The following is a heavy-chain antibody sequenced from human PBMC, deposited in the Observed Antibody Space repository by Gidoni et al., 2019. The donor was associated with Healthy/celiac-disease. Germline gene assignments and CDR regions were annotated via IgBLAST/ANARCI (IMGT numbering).Heavy chain of an antibody. V-gene: IGHV3-23*01. J-gene: IGHJ6*02. CDR2: ISGSGGST. CDR3: AKEVAAADYYYYGMDV. Sequence: EVPLLESGGGLVQPGGSLRLSCAASGFPFSSYAMSWVRQAPGKGLEWVSAISGSGGSTYYADSVKGRFTISRDNSKNTLYLQMNSLRAEDTAVYYCAKEVAAADYYYYGMDVWGQGTTVTASS. CDR1: GFPFSSYA. D-gene: IGHD6-13*01.